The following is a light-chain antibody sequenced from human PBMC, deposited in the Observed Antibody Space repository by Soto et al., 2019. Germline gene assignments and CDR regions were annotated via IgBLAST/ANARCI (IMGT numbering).Light chain of an antibody. J-gene: IGLJ1*01. V-gene: IGLV2-14*01. CDR1: SSDVGGYNY. CDR2: EVS. CDR3: SSYTSTTTPDV. Sequence: QSALTQPASVSACPGQSITVYCTGTSSDVGGYNYVSWHQQHPGKAPKLKIYEVSDRHSGVPNRFSGCKSGTRASLTVSGLQAEDEADYYFSSYTSTTTPDVFGSGTKVTV.